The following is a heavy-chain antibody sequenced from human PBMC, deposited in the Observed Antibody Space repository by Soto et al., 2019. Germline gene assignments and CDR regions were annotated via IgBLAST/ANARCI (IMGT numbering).Heavy chain of an antibody. Sequence: ASVKVSCKASGYTFTSYAMHWVRQAPGQRLEWMGWINAGNGNTKYSQKFQGRVTITRDTSASTAYMELSSLRSEDTAVYYCARDHPSQPNYYDGSGPAPWGQGTLVTVSS. CDR2: INAGNGNT. D-gene: IGHD3-22*01. CDR1: GYTFTSYA. V-gene: IGHV1-3*01. J-gene: IGHJ5*02. CDR3: ARDHPSQPNYYDGSGPAP.